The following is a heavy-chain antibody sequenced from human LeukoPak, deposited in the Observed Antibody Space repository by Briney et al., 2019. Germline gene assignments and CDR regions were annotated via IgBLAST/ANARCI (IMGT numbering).Heavy chain of an antibody. CDR1: GGSISGDY. J-gene: IGHJ6*03. D-gene: IGHD2-21*02. CDR2: IYTSGAT. CDR3: ATGAKVTAVTYDYIDV. Sequence: SETLFLTCSVSGGSISGDYWTWIRQPAGKGLEWIGRIYTSGATRYNPSLKSRVTMSVDTSKNQFSLKLTSMTAADSAVYYCATGAKVTAVTYDYIDVWGKGITVTVSS. V-gene: IGHV4-4*07.